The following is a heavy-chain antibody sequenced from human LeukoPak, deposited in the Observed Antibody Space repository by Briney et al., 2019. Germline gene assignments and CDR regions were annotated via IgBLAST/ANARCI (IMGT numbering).Heavy chain of an antibody. J-gene: IGHJ4*02. Sequence: TPSETLSLTCAVYGGSFSGYYWSWIRQPPGKGLEWIGEINHSGSTNYNPSLKSRVTISVDTSKNQFSLKLSSVTAADTAVYYCARGAAAGIDYWGQGTLVTVSS. V-gene: IGHV4-34*01. CDR2: INHSGST. D-gene: IGHD6-13*01. CDR3: ARGAAAGIDY. CDR1: GGSFSGYY.